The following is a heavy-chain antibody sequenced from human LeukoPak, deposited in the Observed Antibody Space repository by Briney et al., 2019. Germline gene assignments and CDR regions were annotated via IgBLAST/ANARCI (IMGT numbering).Heavy chain of an antibody. CDR1: GFTFSSYG. CDR2: ISYDGSNK. CDR3: AKDGADILTGYSYFDY. V-gene: IGHV3-30*18. Sequence: GRSLRLSCAASGFTFSSYGMHWVRQAPGKGLEWVAVISYDGSNKYYADSVKGRFTISRDNSKNTLYLQMNSLRAEDTAVYYCAKDGADILTGYSYFDYWGQGTLVTVSS. D-gene: IGHD3-9*01. J-gene: IGHJ4*02.